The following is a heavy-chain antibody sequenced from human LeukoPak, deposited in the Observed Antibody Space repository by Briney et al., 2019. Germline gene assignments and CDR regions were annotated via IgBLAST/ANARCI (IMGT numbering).Heavy chain of an antibody. V-gene: IGHV3-20*01. J-gene: IGHJ4*02. D-gene: IGHD1-26*01. Sequence: PGGSPRLSCAASGFTFDAYGMTWVRQAPGKGLKWVSGINWNGGTTGYADSVKGRFTISRDNAKNSLYLQMSSLRAEDTALYHCARTRYSGSYGGADYWGQGTLVAVSS. CDR1: GFTFDAYG. CDR2: INWNGGTT. CDR3: ARTRYSGSYGGADY.